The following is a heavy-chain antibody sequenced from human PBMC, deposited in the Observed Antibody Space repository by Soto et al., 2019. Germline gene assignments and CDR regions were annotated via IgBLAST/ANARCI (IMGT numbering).Heavy chain of an antibody. J-gene: IGHJ5*02. Sequence: SGSMAITCTFSSDSISSYYCIWIRQPPGKGLEWIGYIYYSGNTNYYPSLKSRVIISVDTSKNLFSLKLTSVTAADTAVYYCARIPVDTSMIYWLDPWGQGTLVTVSS. V-gene: IGHV4-59*07. D-gene: IGHD5-18*01. CDR2: IYYSGNT. CDR3: ARIPVDTSMIYWLDP. CDR1: SDSISSYY.